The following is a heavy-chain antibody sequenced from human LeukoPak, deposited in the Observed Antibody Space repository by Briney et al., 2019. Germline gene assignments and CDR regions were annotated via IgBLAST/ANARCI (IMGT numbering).Heavy chain of an antibody. CDR3: ARMSAGGKLDY. V-gene: IGHV6-1*01. D-gene: IGHD4-23*01. J-gene: IGHJ4*02. CDR1: GDSGSSNSVS. Sequence: SQTLSLTCAISGDSGSSNSVSWNWIRQSPSRGLEWLGKTYYRSKWYNDYVVSVKSRITINPDTSKNQLSLQLSSVTPEDTAVYFCARMSAGGKLDYWGRGTLVTVSS. CDR2: TYYRSKWYN.